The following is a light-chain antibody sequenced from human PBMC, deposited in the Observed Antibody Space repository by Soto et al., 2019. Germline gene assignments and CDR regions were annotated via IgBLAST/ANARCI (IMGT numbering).Light chain of an antibody. J-gene: IGKJ4*01. V-gene: IGKV3-11*01. CDR2: DAS. CDR1: QSVSSD. CDR3: LQYDTVPRL. Sequence: EIVLTQSPATLSLSPGERATLSCRASQSVSSDLAWYQQKPGQAPRLLIYDASNRATGIPARFSGSGSGTDFTLTISSLEAEDFAVYYCLQYDTVPRLFGGGTKVEIK.